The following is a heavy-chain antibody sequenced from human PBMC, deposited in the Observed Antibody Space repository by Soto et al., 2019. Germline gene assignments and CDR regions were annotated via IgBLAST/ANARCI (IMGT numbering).Heavy chain of an antibody. V-gene: IGHV3-7*01. CDR2: TKEDGSEI. D-gene: IGHD3-16*01. CDR3: ARDVGFDYVN. J-gene: IGHJ4*02. CDR1: GFSIASYW. Sequence: EVQLVESGGGLVQPGGPLRISCAVSGFSIASYWMRWVRQAPGKGLEWVATTKEDGSEIYYVDSVRGRFTISRDNAENSLYLQMNSLSAEDTAVYFCARDVGFDYVNWGQGTLVTVSS.